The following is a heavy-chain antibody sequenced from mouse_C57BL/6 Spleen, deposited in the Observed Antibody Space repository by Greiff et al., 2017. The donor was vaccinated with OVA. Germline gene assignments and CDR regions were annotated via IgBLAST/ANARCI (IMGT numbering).Heavy chain of an antibody. CDR3: ARGRASYGNYEGYFDV. V-gene: IGHV1-26*01. CDR1: GYTFTDYY. CDR2: INPNNGGT. J-gene: IGHJ1*03. Sequence: EVQLQQSGPELVKPGASVKISCKASGYTFTDYYMNWVKQSHGKSLEWIGDINPNNGGTSYNQKFKGKATLTVDKSSSTAYMELRSLTSEDSAVYYCARGRASYGNYEGYFDVWGTGTTVTVSS. D-gene: IGHD2-1*01.